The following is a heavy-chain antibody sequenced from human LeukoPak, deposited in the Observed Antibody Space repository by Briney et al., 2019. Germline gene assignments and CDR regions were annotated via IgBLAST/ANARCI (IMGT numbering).Heavy chain of an antibody. CDR2: ISAYNGNT. D-gene: IGHD3-22*01. CDR3: ARDLRSYYYVSSGYYLLY. J-gene: IGHJ4*02. CDR1: GYTFTSYG. Sequence: GASVKVSCKASGYTFTSYGISWVRHAPGQGLEWMGWISAYNGNTNYAQKLQGRVTMTTDTSTSTAYMELRSLRSDDTAVYYCARDLRSYYYVSSGYYLLYWGQGTLVTVSS. V-gene: IGHV1-18*01.